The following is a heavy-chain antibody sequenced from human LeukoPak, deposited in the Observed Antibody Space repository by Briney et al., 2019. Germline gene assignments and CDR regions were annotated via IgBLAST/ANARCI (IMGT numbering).Heavy chain of an antibody. CDR3: AREHQLRYFAWTTLTLFDQ. V-gene: IGHV3-23*01. CDR2: ISGSGGST. D-gene: IGHD3-9*01. CDR1: GFTFSSYS. J-gene: IGHJ4*02. Sequence: GGSLRLSCAASGFTFSSYSMSWVRQAPGKGLEWVSAISGSGGSTYYADSVKGRFTISRDNAKNSVYLQMNSLRVEDTAVFYCAREHQLRYFAWTTLTLFDQWGQGTLVTVSS.